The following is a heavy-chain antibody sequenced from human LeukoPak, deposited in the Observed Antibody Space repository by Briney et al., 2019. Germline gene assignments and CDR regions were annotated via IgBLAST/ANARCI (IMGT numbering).Heavy chain of an antibody. Sequence: SETLSLTCTVSGGSISSYYWSWIRQPPGKGLEWIGYIYYSGSTNYNPSLKSRVTISVDTSKNQFSLKLSSVTAADTAVYYCARRVQQRNYSFYYMDVWGKGTTVTVSS. CDR2: IYYSGST. CDR1: GGSISSYY. J-gene: IGHJ6*03. V-gene: IGHV4-59*01. CDR3: ARRVQQRNYSFYYMDV. D-gene: IGHD6-13*01.